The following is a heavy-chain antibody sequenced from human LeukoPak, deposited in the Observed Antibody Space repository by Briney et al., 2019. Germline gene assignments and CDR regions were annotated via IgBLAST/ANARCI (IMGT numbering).Heavy chain of an antibody. Sequence: PGGSLRLPCAASGFTFSSYEMNWVRQAPGKGLEWVSYISSSGSTIYYADSVKGRFTISRDNSKNTLYLQMNSLRAEDTAVYYCAKVWLSSWYIDYWGQGTLVTVSS. V-gene: IGHV3-48*03. CDR3: AKVWLSSWYIDY. CDR2: ISSSGSTI. J-gene: IGHJ4*02. D-gene: IGHD6-13*01. CDR1: GFTFSSYE.